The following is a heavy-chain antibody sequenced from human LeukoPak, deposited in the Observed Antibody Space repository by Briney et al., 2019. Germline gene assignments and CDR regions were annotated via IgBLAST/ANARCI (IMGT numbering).Heavy chain of an antibody. J-gene: IGHJ4*02. D-gene: IGHD3-10*01. Sequence: ASVKVSCKASGGTFSSYAISWVRQAPGQGLEWMGGIIPIFGTANYAQTFQGRVTITADESTSTAYMELSSLRSEDTAVYYCARAGNYGSGPPYFDYWGQGTLVTVSS. V-gene: IGHV1-69*13. CDR3: ARAGNYGSGPPYFDY. CDR2: IIPIFGTA. CDR1: GGTFSSYA.